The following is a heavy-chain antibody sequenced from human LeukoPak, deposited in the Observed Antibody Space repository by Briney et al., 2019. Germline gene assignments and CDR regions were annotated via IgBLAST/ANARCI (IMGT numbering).Heavy chain of an antibody. CDR3: VRDDYLGY. CDR1: GFTFSSYG. J-gene: IGHJ4*02. D-gene: IGHD3-16*01. V-gene: IGHV3-7*03. CDR2: INEDGKKK. Sequence: PGGSLRLSCAASGFTFSSYGMHWGRQAPGKGLEWVAHINEDGKKKNYVVPVEGRFTISRDNAKNSVYLKMNRLRAEDTAVYYCVRDDYLGYWGQGTLVTVS.